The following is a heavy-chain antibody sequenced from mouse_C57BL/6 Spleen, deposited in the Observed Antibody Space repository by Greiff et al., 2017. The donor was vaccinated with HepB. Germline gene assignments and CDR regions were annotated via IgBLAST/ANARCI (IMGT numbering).Heavy chain of an antibody. J-gene: IGHJ3*01. CDR3: ASLYYEYDVWFAY. CDR2: IYPGDGDT. Sequence: VQLQQSGPELVKPGASVKISCKASGYAFSSSWMNWVKQRPGKGLEWIGRIYPGDGDTNYNGKFKGKATLTADKSSSTAYMQLSSLTSEDSAVYFCASLYYEYDVWFAYWGQGTLVTVSA. V-gene: IGHV1-82*01. D-gene: IGHD2-4*01. CDR1: GYAFSSSW.